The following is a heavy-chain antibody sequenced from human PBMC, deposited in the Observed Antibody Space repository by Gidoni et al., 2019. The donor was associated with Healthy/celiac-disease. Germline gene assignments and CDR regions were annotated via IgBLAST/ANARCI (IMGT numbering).Heavy chain of an antibody. D-gene: IGHD3-22*01. CDR3: AKDLAITMIEGPASYYFDY. CDR2: ISVSGGST. CDR1: GFTFSSYA. V-gene: IGHV3-23*01. Sequence: EVQLLESGGGLVQPGGSLRLSCAASGFTFSSYAMSWVRQAPGKGLGWCSAISVSGGSTYYADSVTGRFTISRTNTNNTLYLQMNSLRAEDTTVYYCAKDLAITMIEGPASYYFDYWGQGTLVTVSS. J-gene: IGHJ4*02.